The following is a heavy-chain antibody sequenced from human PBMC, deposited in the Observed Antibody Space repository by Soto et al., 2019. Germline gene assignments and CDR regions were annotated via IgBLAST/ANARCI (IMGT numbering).Heavy chain of an antibody. J-gene: IGHJ6*02. CDR3: SRCASGTPDRYGMDV. CDR2: TYYRSKWYN. Sequence: PSPTLSLPCAISGYSVSSNRGALNWIRQSPSRGLEWLGRTYYRSKWYNEYAVSVKSRITINPDTSKNQFSLHLNSVTPDDTAVYYCSRCASGTPDRYGMDVWGQGTTVTVSS. CDR1: GYSVSSNRGA. V-gene: IGHV6-1*01. D-gene: IGHD3-10*01.